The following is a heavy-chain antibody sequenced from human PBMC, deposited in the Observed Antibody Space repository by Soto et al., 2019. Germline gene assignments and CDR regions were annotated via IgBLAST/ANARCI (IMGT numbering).Heavy chain of an antibody. CDR3: ARESWYSDSSGNYFSNYFDS. V-gene: IGHV3-30*04. J-gene: IGHJ4*02. CDR2: ISSTGMKE. D-gene: IGHD3-22*01. CDR1: GFSFSDYP. Sequence: QVQLVESGGGVVQPGRSLSPSCAASGFSFSDYPMHWVRQAPGKGLEWVASISSTGMKEYYGDSVKGRLTISRDSSKNTLYLQMSSLRAEDTAVYYCARESWYSDSSGNYFSNYFDSWGQGTLVTVSS.